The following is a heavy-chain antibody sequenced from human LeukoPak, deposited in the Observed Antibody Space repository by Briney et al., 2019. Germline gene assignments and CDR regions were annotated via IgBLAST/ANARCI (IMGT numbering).Heavy chain of an antibody. CDR2: ISGSGGST. J-gene: IGHJ4*02. CDR1: GFTFSSYA. D-gene: IGHD3-22*01. V-gene: IGHV3-23*01. CDR3: AKKGGYDSSGYYPLDY. Sequence: AGGSLRLSCAASGFTFSSYAMSWVRQAPGKGLEWVSAISGSGGSTYYADSVKGRFTISRDNSKNTLYLQMNSLRAEDTAVYYCAKKGGYDSSGYYPLDYWGQGTLVTVSS.